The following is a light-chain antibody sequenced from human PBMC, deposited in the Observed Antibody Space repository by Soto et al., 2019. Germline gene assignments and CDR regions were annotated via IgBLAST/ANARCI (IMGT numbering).Light chain of an antibody. J-gene: IGLJ2*01. V-gene: IGLV2-14*03. Sequence: QSARTQPASVSGAPGQSITISCSGISSDVGVYKSVSWYQQHPGTAPKLLIYDVSNRPSGVSDRFSGSTSGNTASLTISGLQAEDEADYYCSSYTNRSTPVVFGGGTKLTVL. CDR3: SSYTNRSTPVV. CDR1: SSDVGVYKS. CDR2: DVS.